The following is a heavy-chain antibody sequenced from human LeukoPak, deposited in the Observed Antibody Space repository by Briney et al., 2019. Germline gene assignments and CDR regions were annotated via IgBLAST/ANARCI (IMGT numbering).Heavy chain of an antibody. Sequence: GSLRLSCAASGFTFTSHSMNWVRQAPGKGLKWGSSISSSSSYIYYADSVKGRFTISRDNDKTSLYLQMNSLRAEDTAVYYCAILSTSSSSSFWGQGTLVTVSS. CDR2: ISSSSSYI. CDR1: GFTFTSHS. D-gene: IGHD6-6*01. CDR3: AILSTSSSSSF. J-gene: IGHJ4*02. V-gene: IGHV3-21*01.